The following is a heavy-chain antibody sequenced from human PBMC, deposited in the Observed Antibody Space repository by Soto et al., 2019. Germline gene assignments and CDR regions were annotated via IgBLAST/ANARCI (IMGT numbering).Heavy chain of an antibody. CDR1: GSTFSKYF. Sequence: QLLESGGGLVQPGGSLRLSCAASGSTFSKYFMSWVRQAPGRGLEWVSSISSSGDDTYYADSVKGRFTMSRDNFKNTLSLQMNTLRVDDTAVYYCAKIGVFRNGYLSYTRGDYWGQGTLVTVSS. CDR2: ISSSGDDT. V-gene: IGHV3-23*01. D-gene: IGHD3-10*01. J-gene: IGHJ4*02. CDR3: AKIGVFRNGYLSYTRGDY.